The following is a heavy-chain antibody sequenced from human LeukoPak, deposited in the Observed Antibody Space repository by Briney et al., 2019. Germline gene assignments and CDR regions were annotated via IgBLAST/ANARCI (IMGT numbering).Heavy chain of an antibody. CDR3: ARFYGSGSSALYYYYYMDV. CDR2: IYYSGST. CDR1: GGSISSHY. D-gene: IGHD3-10*01. J-gene: IGHJ6*03. V-gene: IGHV4-59*11. Sequence: SETLSLTRTVSGGSISSHYWSWIRQPPGKGLEWIGYIYYSGSTNYNPSLKSRVTISVDTSKNQFSLKLSSVTAADTAVYYCARFYGSGSSALYYYYYMDVWGKGTTVTVSS.